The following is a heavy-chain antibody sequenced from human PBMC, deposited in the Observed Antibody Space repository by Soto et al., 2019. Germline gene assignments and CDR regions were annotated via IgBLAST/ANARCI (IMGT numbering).Heavy chain of an antibody. CDR1: GDTFNNYA. J-gene: IGHJ4*02. Sequence: QVHLVQSGTEVKKPGSSVKVSCKASGDTFNNYAISWVRQAPGQGLQWMGGIIPIYDSPSYAQGSHNRATITADRSTSTAHLELNGLTSEDTAVYYCAASTFLSGVSGYFHLDFWGQGTLVTVSS. CDR3: AASTFLSGVSGYFHLDF. D-gene: IGHD3-3*01. CDR2: IIPIYDSP. V-gene: IGHV1-69*06.